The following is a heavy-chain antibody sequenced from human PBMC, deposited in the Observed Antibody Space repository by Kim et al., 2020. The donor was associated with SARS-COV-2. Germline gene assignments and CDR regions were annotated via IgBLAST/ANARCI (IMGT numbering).Heavy chain of an antibody. V-gene: IGHV4-39*01. D-gene: IGHD3-10*01. J-gene: IGHJ4*01. CDR1: GGSISSSSYY. CDR3: ARHRGYFGSGSPFDY. Sequence: SETLSLTCTVSGGSISSSSYYWGWIRQPPGQGLEWIGTIYYSGSTYYNPSLKSRVTISADTSKNQFSLRLTSVTAADTAVYYCARHRGYFGSGSPFDYWG. CDR2: IYYSGST.